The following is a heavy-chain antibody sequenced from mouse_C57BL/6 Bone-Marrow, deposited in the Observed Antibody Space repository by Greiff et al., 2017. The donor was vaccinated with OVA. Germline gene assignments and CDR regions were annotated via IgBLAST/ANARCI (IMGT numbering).Heavy chain of an antibody. CDR3: ARGTGTWFDY. D-gene: IGHD4-1*01. CDR2: IDPSDSYT. V-gene: IGHV1-59*01. Sequence: QVQLQQSGAELVRPGTSVKLSCKASGYTFTSYWMHWVKQRPGQGLEWIGVIDPSDSYTNYNQKFKGKATLTVDTSSSTAYMQLSSLTSEDSAVYYCARGTGTWFDYWGQGTLVTVSA. J-gene: IGHJ3*01. CDR1: GYTFTSYW.